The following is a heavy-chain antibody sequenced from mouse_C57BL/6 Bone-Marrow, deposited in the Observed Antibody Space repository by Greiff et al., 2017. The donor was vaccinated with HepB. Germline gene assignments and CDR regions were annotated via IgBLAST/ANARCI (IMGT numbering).Heavy chain of an antibody. CDR3: ASGVDDYDEDYFDY. J-gene: IGHJ2*01. Sequence: EVQRVESGGGLVKPGGSLKLSCAASGFTFSSYAMSWVRQTPEKRLEWVATISDGGSYTYYPDNVKGRFTISRDNAKNNLYLQMSHLKSEDTAMYYCASGVDDYDEDYFDYWGQGTTLTVSS. D-gene: IGHD2-4*01. CDR2: ISDGGSYT. V-gene: IGHV5-4*01. CDR1: GFTFSSYA.